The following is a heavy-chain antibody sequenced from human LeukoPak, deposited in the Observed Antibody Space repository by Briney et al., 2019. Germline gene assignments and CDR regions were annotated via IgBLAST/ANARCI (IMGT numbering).Heavy chain of an antibody. Sequence: GGTLRLSCAASGFTFSSYGMSWVRQAPGKGLEWVSAISGGVGSTYYADSVKGRFTISRDNSKNTLYLQMNSLRAEDTAVYYCAMDDSSGYYSSYFDYWGQGTLVTVSS. CDR3: AMDDSSGYYSSYFDY. CDR1: GFTFSSYG. J-gene: IGHJ4*02. D-gene: IGHD3-22*01. V-gene: IGHV3-23*01. CDR2: ISGGVGST.